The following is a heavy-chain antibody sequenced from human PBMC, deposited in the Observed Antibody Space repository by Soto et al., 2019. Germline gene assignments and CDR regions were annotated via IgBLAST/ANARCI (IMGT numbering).Heavy chain of an antibody. CDR3: ARGGDYYGSGWYHPIWYYYGMDF. Sequence: SVKVSCKASGGTFSSYAISWVRQSPGQGLEWMGGIIPIFGTANYAQEFQGRVTITADESTSTAYMELSSLRSEDTAVYYCARGGDYYGSGWYHPIWYYYGMDFWGQGTTVTVYS. D-gene: IGHD3-10*01. J-gene: IGHJ6*02. CDR2: IIPIFGTA. V-gene: IGHV1-69*13. CDR1: GGTFSSYA.